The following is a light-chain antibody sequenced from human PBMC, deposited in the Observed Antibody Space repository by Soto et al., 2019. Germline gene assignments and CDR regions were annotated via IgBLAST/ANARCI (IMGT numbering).Light chain of an antibody. V-gene: IGKV1-5*02. CDR1: ESISRW. Sequence: DIQLPQSTSTLPASVGKRVTVICRASESISRWFAWYQQEPGKAPKLLIYDASDLENGVPSRFSGSGSGTEFTLTISSLQPEDFATYYCYPDNTWTFGQGTRLDIK. CDR2: DAS. CDR3: YPDNTWT. J-gene: IGKJ1*01.